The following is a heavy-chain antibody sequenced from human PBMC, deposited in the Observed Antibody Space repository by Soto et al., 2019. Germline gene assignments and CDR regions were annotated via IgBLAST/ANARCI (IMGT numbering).Heavy chain of an antibody. J-gene: IGHJ5*02. D-gene: IGHD6-13*01. CDR2: IYYSGST. Sequence: SETLSLTCTVSCGSIGSYYWSWIRQPPGKVLEWIGYIYYSGSTNYNPSLKSRVTISVDTSKNQFSLKLSSVTAADTAVYYCARARGAAGNMNWFDPWGQGTLSNVSS. CDR3: ARARGAAGNMNWFDP. V-gene: IGHV4-59*01. CDR1: CGSIGSYY.